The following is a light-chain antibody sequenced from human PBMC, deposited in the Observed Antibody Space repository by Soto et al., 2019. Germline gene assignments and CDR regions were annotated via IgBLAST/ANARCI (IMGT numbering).Light chain of an antibody. CDR3: CSYGGRILVI. V-gene: IGLV2-14*01. Sequence: QSALTQPASVSVSPGQSITISCTGTSSDIGGYNYVSWYQQYPGKAPRLLIYAVSNRPSGVSDRFSGSKSGNTASLTISGLQAEDEAQYYCCSYGGRILVIFGEGTKLTVL. J-gene: IGLJ2*01. CDR2: AVS. CDR1: SSDIGGYNY.